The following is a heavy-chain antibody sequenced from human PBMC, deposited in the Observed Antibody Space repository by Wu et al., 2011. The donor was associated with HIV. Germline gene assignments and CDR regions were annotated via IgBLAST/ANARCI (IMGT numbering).Heavy chain of an antibody. Sequence: QVQLVQSGAEVRKVGVLGEGLLAKASGVSFNTYAISWVRQAPGQRPEWMGGVTPVFGTTSYAQDFQDRLTITTDESTTTAFMELSSLRLDDTAVYYCARDRSQGDGSGDNYFHGMDVWGQGTAVTVSS. D-gene: IGHD3-10*01. CDR1: GVSFNTYA. V-gene: IGHV1-69*01. J-gene: IGHJ6*02. CDR2: VTPVFGTT. CDR3: ARDRSQGDGSGDNYFHGMDV.